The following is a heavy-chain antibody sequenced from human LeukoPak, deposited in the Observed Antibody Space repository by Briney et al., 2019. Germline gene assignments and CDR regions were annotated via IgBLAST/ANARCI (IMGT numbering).Heavy chain of an antibody. CDR1: EYTFTGHD. Sequence: GASVKVSCKASEYTFTGHDLNCLRQAPGQGLEWMGRINPNSGDTKYADKFQGRVIMTRDTYTSTAYIELNGLTSDDTASNYCARDLWELPSDYYYDYWGQGSLVTVSS. CDR3: ARDLWELPSDYYYDY. CDR2: INPNSGDT. J-gene: IGHJ4*02. D-gene: IGHD1-26*01. V-gene: IGHV1-2*06.